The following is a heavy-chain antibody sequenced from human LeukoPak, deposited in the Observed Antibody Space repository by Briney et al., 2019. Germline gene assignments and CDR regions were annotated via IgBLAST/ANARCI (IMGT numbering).Heavy chain of an antibody. Sequence: SVKVSCNASGGTFSSYAISWVRQAPGQGLEWMGGIIPIFGTANYAQKFQGRVTITTDESTSTAYMELSSLRSEDTAVYYCARTLEYSSSYYFDYWGQGTLVTVSS. D-gene: IGHD6-6*01. J-gene: IGHJ4*02. CDR1: GGTFSSYA. V-gene: IGHV1-69*05. CDR3: ARTLEYSSSYYFDY. CDR2: IIPIFGTA.